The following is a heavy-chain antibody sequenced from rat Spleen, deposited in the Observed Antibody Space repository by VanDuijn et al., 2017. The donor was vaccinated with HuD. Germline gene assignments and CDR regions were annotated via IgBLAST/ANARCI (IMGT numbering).Heavy chain of an antibody. D-gene: IGHD1-9*01. CDR3: ARRHYGYTDYFDY. J-gene: IGHJ2*01. CDR1: GFTFSSYD. Sequence: EVQLVESGGGLVQPGRSLKLSCEASGFTFSSYDMAWVRQAPTKGLEWVASISPSGGITYYRDSVKGRFTISRDDAKSTLSLQMDSLRSEDTATYYCARRHYGYTDYFDYWGQGVMVTVSS. V-gene: IGHV5S23*01. CDR2: ISPSGGIT.